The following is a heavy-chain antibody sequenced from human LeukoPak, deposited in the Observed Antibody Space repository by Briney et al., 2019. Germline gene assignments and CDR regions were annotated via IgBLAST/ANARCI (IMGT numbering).Heavy chain of an antibody. V-gene: IGHV4-59*01. CDR3: ARGSEQLVLEY. CDR2: IYYSGST. Sequence: PSETLSLTCTVSDGSISSYYWNWFRQPPGKGLEWIGYIYYSGSTNYNPSLKSRVTISVDTSKNQFSLKLSSVTAADTAVYYCARGSEQLVLEYWGQGTLVTVSS. J-gene: IGHJ4*02. D-gene: IGHD6-6*01. CDR1: DGSISSYY.